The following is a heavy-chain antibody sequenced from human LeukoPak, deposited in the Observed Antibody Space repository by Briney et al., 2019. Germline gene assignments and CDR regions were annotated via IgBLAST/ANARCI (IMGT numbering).Heavy chain of an antibody. D-gene: IGHD2-2*01. CDR1: GYTFTGYY. V-gene: IGHV1-2*02. CDR2: INPNSGGT. Sequence: ASVKVSCKDSGYTFTGYYMHWVRQAPGQGLEWMGWINPNSGGTNYAQKFQGRVTMTRDTSISTAYMELSSLRSEDTAVYYCARDIGPDIVAVPAAMEAEWYFDLWGRGTLVTVSS. CDR3: ARDIGPDIVAVPAAMEAEWYFDL. J-gene: IGHJ2*01.